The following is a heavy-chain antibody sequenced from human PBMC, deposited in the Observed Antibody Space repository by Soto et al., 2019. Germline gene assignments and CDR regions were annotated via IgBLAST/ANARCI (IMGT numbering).Heavy chain of an antibody. V-gene: IGHV1-69*06. CDR3: ARRDSGGFYRYFDS. CDR1: GGTFSTNP. Sequence: QVQLVQSGAEVKKPGSSVKVSCKASGGTFSTNPISWVRQAPGQGHEWMGGTGSGTGPGNHAQKFQGRLTITVDKSTSTVYMDLSSLSSEDTAVYYCARRDSGGFYRYFDSWGQGTLVTVSS. D-gene: IGHD2-15*01. J-gene: IGHJ4*02. CDR2: TGSGTGPG.